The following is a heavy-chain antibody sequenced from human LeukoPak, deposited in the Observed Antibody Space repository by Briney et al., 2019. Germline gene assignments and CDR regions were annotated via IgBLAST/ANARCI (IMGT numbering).Heavy chain of an antibody. D-gene: IGHD6-6*01. V-gene: IGHV4-59*01. CDR2: IYYSGST. J-gene: IGHJ4*02. Sequence: SETLSLTCTVSGGSISSYYWSWIRQPPGKGLEWIGYIYYSGSTNYNPSLKSRVTISVDTSKNQFSLKLSSVTAADTAVYYCARYMSSGIAARVFDYWGQGTLVTVSS. CDR1: GGSISSYY. CDR3: ARYMSSGIAARVFDY.